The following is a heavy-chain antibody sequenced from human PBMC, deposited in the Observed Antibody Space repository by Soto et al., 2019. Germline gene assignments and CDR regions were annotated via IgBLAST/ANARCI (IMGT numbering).Heavy chain of an antibody. J-gene: IGHJ4*02. CDR3: AREDTIFGVVLEY. Sequence: EASVNLSCKASGYTYTGYSMQWARQAHGQGLEWMGWINPNSGGTNYAQKFQGWVTMTRDTSISTAYMELSRLRSDDTAVYYCAREDTIFGVVLEYWVQGTLVTGSS. V-gene: IGHV1-2*04. CDR1: GYTYTGYS. D-gene: IGHD3-3*01. CDR2: INPNSGGT.